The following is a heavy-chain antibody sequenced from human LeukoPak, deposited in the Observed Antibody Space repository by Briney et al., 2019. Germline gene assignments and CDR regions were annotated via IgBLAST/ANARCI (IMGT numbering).Heavy chain of an antibody. CDR3: ARDISIMTTAEYNWFDP. CDR1: GFTFSSFS. J-gene: IGHJ5*02. Sequence: GGSLRLSCTASGFTFSSFSMNWVRQAPGKGLEWLSHISSSGSPTYDADSVKGRFTISRDNAKNSLYLQMNSLRAEDTAVYYCARDISIMTTAEYNWFDPWGQGTLVTVSS. CDR2: ISSSGSPT. V-gene: IGHV3-48*04. D-gene: IGHD4-17*01.